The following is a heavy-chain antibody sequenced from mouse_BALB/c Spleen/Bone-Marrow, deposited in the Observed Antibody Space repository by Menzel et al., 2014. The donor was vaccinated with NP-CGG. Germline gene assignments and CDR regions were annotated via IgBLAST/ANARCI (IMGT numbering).Heavy chain of an antibody. Sequence: QVQLQQSGPELVKPGASVKISCKASGYAFSSSWMNWVKQRPGQGLEWIGRIYPGDGDTNYNGKFKGKATLTADKSSSTAYMQLSSLTSVDSAVYFCARTGPFDYWGRGTTLTVSS. CDR2: IYPGDGDT. CDR3: ARTGPFDY. D-gene: IGHD4-1*01. J-gene: IGHJ2*01. CDR1: GYAFSSSW. V-gene: IGHV1-82*01.